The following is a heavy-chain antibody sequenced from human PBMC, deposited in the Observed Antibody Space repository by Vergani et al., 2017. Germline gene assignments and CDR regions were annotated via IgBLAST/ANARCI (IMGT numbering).Heavy chain of an antibody. J-gene: IGHJ5*02. CDR1: GYSISSGYY. Sequence: QVQLQESGPGLVKPSETLSLTCTVSGYSISSGYYWGCIRQPPGKGLEWIGSIYHSGRTYYNPSLKSRVTLSVDTSKNQFSLKLSSVTAAGTAVYYCVRVSGGYVWGSYEAWLDPWGQGTLVTVSS. CDR3: VRVSGGYVWGSYEAWLDP. CDR2: IYHSGRT. V-gene: IGHV4-38-2*02. D-gene: IGHD3-16*01.